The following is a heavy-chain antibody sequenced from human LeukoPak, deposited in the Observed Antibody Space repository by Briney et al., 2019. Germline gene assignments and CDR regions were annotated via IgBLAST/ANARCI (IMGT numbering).Heavy chain of an antibody. CDR1: GFTFSSSA. V-gene: IGHV3-23*01. CDR3: ANRPGDPYYFDY. CDR2: ITYSGAST. Sequence: GGSLRLSCAASGFTFSSSAISWVRQAPGKGLEWVSAITYSGASTYYADSVKGRFTISRDNSKNALYLQMNSLRAEDTAVYYCANRPGDPYYFDYWGQGTLVTVSS. J-gene: IGHJ4*02. D-gene: IGHD7-27*01.